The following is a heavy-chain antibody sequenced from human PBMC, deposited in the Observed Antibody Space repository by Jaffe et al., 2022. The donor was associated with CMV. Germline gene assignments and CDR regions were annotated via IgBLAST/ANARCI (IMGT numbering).Heavy chain of an antibody. D-gene: IGHD1-1*01. CDR3: AMSQLERRWGRKYYFDY. CDR1: GFTFSSYW. J-gene: IGHJ4*02. CDR2: IKQDGSEK. V-gene: IGHV3-7*03. Sequence: EVQLVESGGGLVQPGGSLRLSCAASGFTFSSYWMSWVRQAPGKGLEWVANIKQDGSEKYYVDSVKGRFTISRDNAKNSLYLQMNSLRAEDTAVYYCAMSQLERRWGRKYYFDYWGQGTLVTVSS.